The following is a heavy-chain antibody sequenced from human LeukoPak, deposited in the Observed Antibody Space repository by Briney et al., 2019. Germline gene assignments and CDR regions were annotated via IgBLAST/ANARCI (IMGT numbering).Heavy chain of an antibody. Sequence: ASVKVSCKASGYTFTSYGISWVRQAPGQGLEWMGWISAYIGNTNYAQKLQGRVTMTTDTSTSTAYMELRSLRSDDTAVYYCATPGDYYDSSGYYYFQHWGQGTLVTVSS. CDR3: ATPGDYYDSSGYYYFQH. CDR2: ISAYIGNT. J-gene: IGHJ1*01. CDR1: GYTFTSYG. D-gene: IGHD3-22*01. V-gene: IGHV1-18*01.